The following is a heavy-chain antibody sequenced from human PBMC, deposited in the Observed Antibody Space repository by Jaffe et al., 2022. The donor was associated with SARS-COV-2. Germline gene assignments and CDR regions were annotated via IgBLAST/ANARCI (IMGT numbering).Heavy chain of an antibody. J-gene: IGHJ6*02. Sequence: EVQLVESGGGLVQPGGSLRLSCAASGFTFSSYSMNWVRQAPGKGLEWVSYISSSSSTIYYADSVKGRFTISRDNAKNSLYLQMNSLRDEDTAVYYCARDQYLYYYGSGTSYYYGMDVWGQGTTVTVSS. CDR3: ARDQYLYYYGSGTSYYYGMDV. CDR1: GFTFSSYS. D-gene: IGHD3-10*01. V-gene: IGHV3-48*02. CDR2: ISSSSSTI.